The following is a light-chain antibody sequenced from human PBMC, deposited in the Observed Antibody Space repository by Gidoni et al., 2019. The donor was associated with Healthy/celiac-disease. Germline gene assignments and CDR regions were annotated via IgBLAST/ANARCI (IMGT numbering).Light chain of an antibody. CDR1: QSVSSSY. V-gene: IGKV3-20*01. CDR2: GAS. Sequence: DIVLTQSPGTLSLSPGERATLSCRASQSVSSSYLAWYQQKPGQAPRLLIYGASSRANGIPDRFSGSGSGTDFTLTISRLEPEDFSVYYCQQYGSSPPWTFGQGTKVEIK. J-gene: IGKJ1*01. CDR3: QQYGSSPPWT.